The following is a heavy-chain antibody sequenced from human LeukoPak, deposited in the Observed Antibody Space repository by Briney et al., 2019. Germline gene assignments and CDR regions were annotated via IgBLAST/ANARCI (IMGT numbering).Heavy chain of an antibody. CDR3: ARESGGDRYYYYYGMDV. J-gene: IGHJ6*02. CDR2: IIHIFGIA. D-gene: IGHD4-17*01. Sequence: SVKVSCKASGGTFSSSAISWVRQAPGQGLEWMGRIIHIFGIANYAQKFQGRVTITADKSTSTAYMELSSLRSEDTAVYYCARESGGDRYYYYYGMDVWGQGTMVTVSS. V-gene: IGHV1-69*04. CDR1: GGTFSSSA.